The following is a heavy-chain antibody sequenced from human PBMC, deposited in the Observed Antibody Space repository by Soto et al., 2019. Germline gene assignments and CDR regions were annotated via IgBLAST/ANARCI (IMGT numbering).Heavy chain of an antibody. CDR3: AGGLRNYYDWSALHY. D-gene: IGHD3-16*01. CDR1: GFTFSNYE. V-gene: IGHV3-48*03. Sequence: GGSLRLSCAASGFTFSNYEMNWVRQAPGKGLEWVSYISYSGSTIYYADSVKGRFTISRDNSKNSLYLQMNSLRAEETAVYYCAGGLRNYYDWSALHYWGQGTLVTVSS. CDR2: ISYSGSTI. J-gene: IGHJ4*02.